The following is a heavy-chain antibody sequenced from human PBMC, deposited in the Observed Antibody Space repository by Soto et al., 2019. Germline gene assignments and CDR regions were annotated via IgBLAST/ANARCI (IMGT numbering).Heavy chain of an antibody. V-gene: IGHV3-23*01. CDR1: GFTLRNYA. CDR3: AKAKNDYNWDNRPPFDY. Sequence: PSETLRLSCEASGFTLRNYAMTWVRQAPGKGLEWVSLISANDVGTYYAESVKTRFTISTDQSRNTVYLQMDSLRADDTAIYYCAKAKNDYNWDNRPPFDYWGQGTLVTVSS. D-gene: IGHD1-20*01. CDR2: ISANDVGT. J-gene: IGHJ4*02.